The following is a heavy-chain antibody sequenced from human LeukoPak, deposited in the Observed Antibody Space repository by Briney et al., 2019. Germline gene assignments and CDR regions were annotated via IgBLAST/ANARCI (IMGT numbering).Heavy chain of an antibody. CDR3: ARLSQQLGDFDY. D-gene: IGHD6-13*01. Sequence: SETLSLTCAVSGCSISSGYYWGWIRQPPGKGLEWIGSIYHSGSTYYNPSLKSRVTISVDTSKNQFSLKLSSVTAADTAVYYCARLSQQLGDFDYWGQGTLVTVS. CDR1: GCSISSGYY. CDR2: IYHSGST. J-gene: IGHJ4*02. V-gene: IGHV4-38-2*01.